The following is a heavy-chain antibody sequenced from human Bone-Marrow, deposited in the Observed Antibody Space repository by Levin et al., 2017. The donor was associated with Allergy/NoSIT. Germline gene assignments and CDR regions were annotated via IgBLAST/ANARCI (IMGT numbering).Heavy chain of an antibody. V-gene: IGHV1-8*01. CDR2: MNPNSGNT. CDR3: ARVRLAARRFFPTRYGMDV. Sequence: GESLKISCQASGYTFTSYDINWVRQATGQGLEWMGWMNPNSGNTGYAQKFQGRVTMTRNTSISTAYMELSSLRSEDTAVYYCARVRLAARRFFPTRYGMDVWGQGTTVTVSS. J-gene: IGHJ6*02. D-gene: IGHD6-6*01. CDR1: GYTFTSYD.